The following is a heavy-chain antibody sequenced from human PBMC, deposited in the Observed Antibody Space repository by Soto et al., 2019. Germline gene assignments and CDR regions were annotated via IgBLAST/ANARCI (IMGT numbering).Heavy chain of an antibody. CDR1: GYTLTELS. V-gene: IGHV1-24*01. CDR2: FDPEDGET. J-gene: IGHJ4*02. CDR3: ATEVRGGNSFDY. Sequence: ASVKVSCKFSGYTLTELSMHWGRQAPGKGLEWMGGFDPEDGETIYAQKFQGRVTMTEDTSTDTAYMELSSLRSGDTAVYYCATEVRGGNSFDYWGQGTLVTVSS. D-gene: IGHD2-15*01.